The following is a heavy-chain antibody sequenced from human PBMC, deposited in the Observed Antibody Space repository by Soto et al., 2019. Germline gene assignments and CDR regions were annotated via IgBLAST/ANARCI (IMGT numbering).Heavy chain of an antibody. V-gene: IGHV3-30*03. D-gene: IGHD3-10*01. CDR3: VGGQYYFDY. Sequence: QVQLVESGGGVVQPGRSLRLSCAASGFPFTTYGMHWVREGPGKGLEWVAVISYDGSNTYYADSVKGRFTICRDNSKNTLYLQMNSLRPEDTALYYCVGGQYYFDYRGQGTLVTVSS. J-gene: IGHJ4*02. CDR1: GFPFTTYG. CDR2: ISYDGSNT.